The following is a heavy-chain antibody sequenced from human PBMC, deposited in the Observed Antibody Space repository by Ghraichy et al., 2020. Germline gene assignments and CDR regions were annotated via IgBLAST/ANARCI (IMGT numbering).Heavy chain of an antibody. CDR3: ARESREGDWNYRVLDDY. J-gene: IGHJ4*02. CDR2: IYSGGSA. V-gene: IGHV3-66*01. D-gene: IGHD1-7*01. Sequence: GGSLRLSCAASGFTVSSNYMSWVRQAPGKGLEWVSVIYSGGSAYYADSVKGRFTISRDNSKNTLYLQMNSLRAEDTAVYYCARESREGDWNYRVLDDYWGQGTLVTVSS. CDR1: GFTVSSNY.